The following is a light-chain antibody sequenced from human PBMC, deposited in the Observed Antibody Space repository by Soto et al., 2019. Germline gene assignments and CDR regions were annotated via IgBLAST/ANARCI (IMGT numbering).Light chain of an antibody. CDR3: QQYGSSPIT. J-gene: IGKJ5*01. CDR1: QTVSNNY. Sequence: EIIFAHPPGTLSLSPGGIAALSFRAIQTVSNNYLAWCQQKPGQAPRVIMYGASRRATGIPDRFSGSGSGTDFTLTISRLEPEDFAVYYCQQYGSSPITFGQWTRLEIK. V-gene: IGKV3-20*01. CDR2: GAS.